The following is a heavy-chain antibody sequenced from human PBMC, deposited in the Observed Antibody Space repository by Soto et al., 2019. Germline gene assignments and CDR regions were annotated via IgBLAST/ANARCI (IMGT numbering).Heavy chain of an antibody. V-gene: IGHV3-23*01. CDR1: GFTFSSYA. D-gene: IGHD3-9*01. CDR3: AKDADYDILTGYSLYFDY. Sequence: GGSLRLSCAASGFTFSSYAMSWVRQAPGKGLEWVSAISGSGGSTYYADSVKGRFTISRDNSKNTLYLQMNSLRAEDTAVYYCAKDADYDILTGYSLYFDYWGQGTLVTVSS. CDR2: ISGSGGST. J-gene: IGHJ4*02.